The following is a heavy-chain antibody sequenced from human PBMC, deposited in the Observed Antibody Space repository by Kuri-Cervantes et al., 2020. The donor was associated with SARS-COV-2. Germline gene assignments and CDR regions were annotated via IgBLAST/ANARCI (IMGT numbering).Heavy chain of an antibody. J-gene: IGHJ4*02. Sequence: GGSLRLSCAASGFNFNITDMHWVRQAPGKGLEWVAFISYDGKNKKCIASGKGRFTISRDNSQNTLYLHMKSLRSEDTAMYYCAKDRVGVQDFWGQGTLVTVSS. CDR1: GFNFNITD. CDR2: ISYDGKNK. CDR3: AKDRVGVQDF. V-gene: IGHV3-30*18. D-gene: IGHD2-21*01.